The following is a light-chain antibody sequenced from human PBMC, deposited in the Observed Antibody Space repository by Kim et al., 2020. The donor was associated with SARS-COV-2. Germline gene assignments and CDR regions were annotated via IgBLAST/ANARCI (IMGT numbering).Light chain of an antibody. J-gene: IGKJ4*01. CDR1: QGSSNY. CDR3: QQLSTYTLT. V-gene: IGKV1-9*01. Sequence: ASVEERVTITRRARQGSSNYLCWDQQKPVLAPKVLIYSASTLQSGVPPRFSGSGSGTDFTLTISRLQPEDFATYFCQQLSTYTLTFGGGTKVYIK. CDR2: SAS.